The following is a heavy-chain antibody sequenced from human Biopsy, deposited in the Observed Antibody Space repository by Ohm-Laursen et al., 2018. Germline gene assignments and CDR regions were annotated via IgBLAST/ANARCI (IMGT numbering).Heavy chain of an antibody. Sequence: SETLSLTCTVSDGSINSNDYYWGWIRQAPGKGLEWLWRVHYSGAAFDNPPLTSRATISVDTAKNQCFPKSRSATAADTAVYYCARPLRGGEYEGFDLWGPGTMVSVSP. CDR2: VHYSGAA. CDR1: DGSINSNDYY. CDR3: ARPLRGGEYEGFDL. J-gene: IGHJ3*01. D-gene: IGHD4-17*01. V-gene: IGHV4-39*01.